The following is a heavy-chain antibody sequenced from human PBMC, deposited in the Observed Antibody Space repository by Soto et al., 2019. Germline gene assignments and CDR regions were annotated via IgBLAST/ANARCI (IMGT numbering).Heavy chain of an antibody. CDR2: NSYDGSNK. CDR3: AKALGELSPESYDY. Sequence: QVQLVESGGGVVQPGRSLRLSCADSGFSFSSFGMHWVRQAPGKGLEWVAFNSYDGSNKYYADSVKGRFTISRDSSEKTIYLQMNSLRPEDTDLYYCAKALGELSPESYDYWGQGTLVTVSS. D-gene: IGHD3-16*02. J-gene: IGHJ4*02. V-gene: IGHV3-30*18. CDR1: GFSFSSFG.